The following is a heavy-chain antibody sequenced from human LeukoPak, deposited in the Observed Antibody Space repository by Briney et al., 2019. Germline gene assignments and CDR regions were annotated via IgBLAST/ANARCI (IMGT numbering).Heavy chain of an antibody. V-gene: IGHV3-23*01. CDR3: AKDQRGPLFDY. CDR2: ISGSGGST. D-gene: IGHD6-25*01. Sequence: GASLRLSCAASGFTFSSYAMSWVRQAPGKGLEWVSGISGSGGSTYYADSVKGRFTISRDNSKNTLYLQMNSLRAEDTAVYYCAKDQRGPLFDYWGQGTLATVSS. J-gene: IGHJ4*02. CDR1: GFTFSSYA.